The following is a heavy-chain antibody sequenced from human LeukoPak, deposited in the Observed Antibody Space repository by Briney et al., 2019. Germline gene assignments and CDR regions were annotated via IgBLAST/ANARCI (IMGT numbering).Heavy chain of an antibody. CDR3: AEDRGSGDYYFDY. V-gene: IGHV3-23*01. J-gene: IGHJ4*02. D-gene: IGHD3-10*01. Sequence: GGSLRLSCAASGFTFSSYAMSWVRQAPGKGLEWVSAISGSGGSTHYANSVKGRFTISRDNSKNTLYLQMNSLRAEDTAVYYCAEDRGSGDYYFDYWGQGTLVTVSS. CDR1: GFTFSSYA. CDR2: ISGSGGST.